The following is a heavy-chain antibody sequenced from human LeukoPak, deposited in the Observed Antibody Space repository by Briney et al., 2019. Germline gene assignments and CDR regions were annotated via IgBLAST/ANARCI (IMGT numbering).Heavy chain of an antibody. V-gene: IGHV4-39*07. CDR1: GGSIDRTSSY. Sequence: SETLSLTCSVSGGSIDRTSSYWCWVRQSPGKGLEWIGSINYVGSTYYNPSLKSRVTMSLDTSENQFSLRLSSVTAADTAVYFCASVRPGEPLEYYFDPWGQGTLVTVSS. J-gene: IGHJ4*02. D-gene: IGHD1-1*01. CDR3: ASVRPGEPLEYYFDP. CDR2: INYVGST.